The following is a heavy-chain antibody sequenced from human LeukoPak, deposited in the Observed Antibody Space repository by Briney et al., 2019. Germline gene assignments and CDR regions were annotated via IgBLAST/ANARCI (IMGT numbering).Heavy chain of an antibody. CDR1: GGSFSGYY. V-gene: IGHV4-34*01. D-gene: IGHD6-19*01. CDR2: INHSGST. CDR3: ARGANSSGWYKGFDY. J-gene: IGHJ4*02. Sequence: PSETLSLTCAVYGGSFSGYYWSWIRQPPGKGLEWIGEINHSGSTNYNPPLKSRVTISVDTSKNQFSLKLSSVTAADTAVYYCARGANSSGWYKGFDYWGQGTLVTVSS.